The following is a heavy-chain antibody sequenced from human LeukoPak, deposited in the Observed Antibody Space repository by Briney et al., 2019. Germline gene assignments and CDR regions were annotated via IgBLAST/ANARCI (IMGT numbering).Heavy chain of an antibody. D-gene: IGHD5-12*01. CDR1: GFTFSSYS. V-gene: IGHV3-21*01. Sequence: GGSLRLSCAASGFTFSSYSMNWVRQAPGKGLEWVSSISSSSSYIYYADSVKGRFTISRDNAKNSLYLQMNSLRAEDTAVYYCARDDSGYDSRYYYYGMDVWGRGTTVTVSS. CDR3: ARDDSGYDSRYYYYGMDV. CDR2: ISSSSSYI. J-gene: IGHJ6*04.